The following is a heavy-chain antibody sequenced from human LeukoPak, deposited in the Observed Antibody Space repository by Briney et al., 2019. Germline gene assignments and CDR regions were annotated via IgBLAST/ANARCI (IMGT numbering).Heavy chain of an antibody. V-gene: IGHV3-30*02. J-gene: IGHJ6*03. Sequence: SGGSLRLSCAASGFIFSNYGMHWVRQAPGKGLEWVTFIRYDGGTKYYADSVRGRFTISRDNSKNILYLQMDSLRREDTAVYYCAKGSYDSQNYYYFMDVWGKGNTVIVSS. D-gene: IGHD3-16*01. CDR3: AKGSYDSQNYYYFMDV. CDR1: GFIFSNYG. CDR2: IRYDGGTK.